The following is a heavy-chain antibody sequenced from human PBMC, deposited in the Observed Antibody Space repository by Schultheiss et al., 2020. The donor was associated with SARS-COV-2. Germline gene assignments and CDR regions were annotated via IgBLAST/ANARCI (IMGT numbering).Heavy chain of an antibody. Sequence: GGSLRLSCAASGFTFSYYYMSGVRQAPGKGLEWVAVIWYDGSNKYYADSVKGRFTISRDNSKNTLYLQMNSLRAEDTAVYYCARSWVAAGTLDYWGQGTLVTVSS. CDR2: IWYDGSNK. CDR3: ARSWVAAGTLDY. CDR1: GFTFSYYY. J-gene: IGHJ4*02. D-gene: IGHD2-15*01. V-gene: IGHV3-33*08.